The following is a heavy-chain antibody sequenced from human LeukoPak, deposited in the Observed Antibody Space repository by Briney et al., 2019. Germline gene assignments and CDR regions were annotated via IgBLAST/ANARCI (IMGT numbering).Heavy chain of an antibody. J-gene: IGHJ4*02. V-gene: IGHV3-23*01. CDR2: ISGSGGST. CDR3: AKEEYYYDSSGYPRGYYFDY. Sequence: PGGPLRLSCAASGFTFSSYAMSWVRQAPGKGLEWVSAISGSGGSTYYADSVKGRFTISRDNSKNTLYLQMNSLRAEDAAVYYWAKEEYYYDSSGYPRGYYFDYWGQGTLVTVSS. CDR1: GFTFSSYA. D-gene: IGHD3-22*01.